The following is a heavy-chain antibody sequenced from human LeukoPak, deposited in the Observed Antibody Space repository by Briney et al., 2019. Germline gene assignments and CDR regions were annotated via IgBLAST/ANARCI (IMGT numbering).Heavy chain of an antibody. CDR1: GFTFTSYS. J-gene: IGHJ4*02. CDR3: AREHYYDSSGPNDY. D-gene: IGHD3-22*01. Sequence: GGSLRLSCAASGFTFTSYSMSWVRQAPGKGLEWVSGTSDRGDYTYYADPVKGRFTISRDNAKNSLYLQMNSLRAEDTAVYYCAREHYYDSSGPNDYWGQGTLVTVSS. V-gene: IGHV3-23*01. CDR2: TSDRGDYT.